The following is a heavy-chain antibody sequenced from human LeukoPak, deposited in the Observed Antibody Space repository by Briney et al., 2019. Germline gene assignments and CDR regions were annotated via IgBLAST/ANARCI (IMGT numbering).Heavy chain of an antibody. Sequence: SVKVSCKASGFTFTTSAMQWVRQARGQRLEWIGWIVVGSGNTNYAQKFQERVTITRDMSTSTAYMYLSSLRSEDTAVYYCATDATHGLYHFDYWGQGTLVTVSS. CDR1: GFTFTTSA. CDR2: IVVGSGNT. D-gene: IGHD2-2*02. V-gene: IGHV1-58*02. CDR3: ATDATHGLYHFDY. J-gene: IGHJ4*02.